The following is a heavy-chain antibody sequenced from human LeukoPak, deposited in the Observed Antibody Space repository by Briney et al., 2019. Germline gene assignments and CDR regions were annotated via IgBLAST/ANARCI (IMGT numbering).Heavy chain of an antibody. D-gene: IGHD3-10*01. J-gene: IGHJ6*02. CDR1: GFNSEDHA. V-gene: IGHV3-9*02. CDR2: IYWGSSGT. CDR3: VKDMNPGGADV. Sequence: GGSLRLSCVVSGFNSEDHAMHWVRQAPGKGLEWVSGIYWGSSGTGYADSVKGRFTVSRDSAKNSLYLQMNSLRPEDTALYYCVKDMNPGGADVWGQGTTVTVSS.